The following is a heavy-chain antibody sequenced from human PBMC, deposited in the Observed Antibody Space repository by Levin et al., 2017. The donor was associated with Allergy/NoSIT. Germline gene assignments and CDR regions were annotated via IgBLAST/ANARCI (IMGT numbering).Heavy chain of an antibody. CDR2: IRQDGSEK. V-gene: IGHV3-7*01. J-gene: IGHJ1*01. CDR3: ARDWVTYCGGDCYRSEYFHH. D-gene: IGHD2-21*02. CDR1: GFTFSSYW. Sequence: SCGAFGFTFSSYWMSWVRQAPGKGLEWVANIRQDGSEKYYVDSVKGRFTISRDNAKKSLYLQMNNLRAEDTAVYYCARDWVTYCGGDCYRSEYFHHWGQGTLVTVSS.